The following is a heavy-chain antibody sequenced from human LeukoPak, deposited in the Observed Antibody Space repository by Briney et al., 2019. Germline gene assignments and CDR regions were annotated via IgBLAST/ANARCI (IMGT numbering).Heavy chain of an antibody. Sequence: PGGSLRLSCAASGFTVSSNYMSWVRQAPGKGLEWVSVTYSGGSTYYADSVKGRFTISRDNSKNTLYLQMNSLRAEDTAVYYCARGGSYLVSDAFDIWGQGTMVTVSS. CDR3: ARGGSYLVSDAFDI. J-gene: IGHJ3*02. V-gene: IGHV3-53*01. CDR1: GFTVSSNY. CDR2: TYSGGST. D-gene: IGHD1-26*01.